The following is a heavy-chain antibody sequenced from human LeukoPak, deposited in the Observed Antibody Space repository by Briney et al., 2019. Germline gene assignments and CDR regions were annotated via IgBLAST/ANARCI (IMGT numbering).Heavy chain of an antibody. CDR1: GLTLSGYW. J-gene: IGHJ4*02. Sequence: PGGSLRLSCSASGLTLSGYWMHWVRQIPGKGLVWVSRIDSGGSGTSYADSVKGRFTISRDDVKNMLYLQMNSLRVEDTGLYYCLTVEHFWGQGTLVTVSS. D-gene: IGHD1-20*01. CDR2: IDSGGSGT. CDR3: LTVEHF. V-gene: IGHV3-74*01.